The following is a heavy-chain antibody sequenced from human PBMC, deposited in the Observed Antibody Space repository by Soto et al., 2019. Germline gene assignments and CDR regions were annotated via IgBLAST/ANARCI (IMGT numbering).Heavy chain of an antibody. CDR2: MNPNSGNT. D-gene: IGHD5-12*01. CDR1: GYAFTSYD. V-gene: IGHV1-8*01. CDR3: ATPSGYDSGAFDI. Sequence: ASVKVSCKASGYAFTSYDINWVRQATGQGLEWMGWMNPNSGNTGYAQKFQGRVTMTRNTSISTAYMELSSLRSEDTAVYYCATPSGYDSGAFDIWGQGTMVTVSS. J-gene: IGHJ3*02.